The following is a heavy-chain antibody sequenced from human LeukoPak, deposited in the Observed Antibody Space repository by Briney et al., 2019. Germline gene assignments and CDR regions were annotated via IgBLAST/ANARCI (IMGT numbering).Heavy chain of an antibody. V-gene: IGHV3-21*01. J-gene: IGHJ4*02. CDR2: ISSSSSYI. CDR1: GFTVSSYS. CDR3: AKDHESGSLDY. D-gene: IGHD5-12*01. Sequence: GGSLRLSCAASGFTVSSYSMNWVRQAPGKGLEWVSSISSSSSYIYYADSVKGRFTISRDNSKNTLYLQMNSLRAEDTAVYYCAKDHESGSLDYWGQGTLVTVSS.